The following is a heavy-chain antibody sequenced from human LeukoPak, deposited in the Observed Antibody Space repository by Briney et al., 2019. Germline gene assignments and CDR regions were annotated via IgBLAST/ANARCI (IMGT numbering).Heavy chain of an antibody. V-gene: IGHV1-24*01. J-gene: IGHJ3*02. Sequence: GASVKASCKVSGYALTELSMHWVRQAPGKGLEWMGGYDPEDGAIIYAQKFQGRATVTEDTSTDTAHMELSRLTSEDTAVYYCAAESNYRGYDSVAFDIWGQGTMVIVSS. CDR3: AAESNYRGYDSVAFDI. CDR2: YDPEDGAI. D-gene: IGHD5-12*01. CDR1: GYALTELS.